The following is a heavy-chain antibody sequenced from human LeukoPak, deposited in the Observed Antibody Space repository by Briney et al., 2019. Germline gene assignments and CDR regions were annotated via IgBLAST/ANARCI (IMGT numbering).Heavy chain of an antibody. CDR2: INAGNGNT. CDR1: GYTFTSYA. V-gene: IGHV1-3*01. CDR3: ARTMVRGVYNWFDP. J-gene: IGHJ5*02. Sequence: WASVKVSCKASGYTFTSYAMHWVRQAPGQRLEWMGWINAGNGNTKYSQKFQGRVTITRDTSASTAYMELSSLRSEDTAVYYCARTMVRGVYNWFDPWGQGTLVTVSS. D-gene: IGHD3-10*01.